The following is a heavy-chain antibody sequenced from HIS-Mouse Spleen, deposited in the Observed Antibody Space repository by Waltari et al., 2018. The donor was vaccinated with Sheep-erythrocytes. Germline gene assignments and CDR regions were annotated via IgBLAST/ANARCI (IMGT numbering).Heavy chain of an antibody. J-gene: IGHJ4*02. CDR1: GGTFSRYA. CDR3: AQTGATTPHFDY. D-gene: IGHD1-26*01. Sequence: QVPLLQAGAPVKKHRSSVKVPCTLSGGTFSRYAISLRRPAPVQGLEWMGRIIPILGIAHYAQKFQGRVTITADKSTSTAYMELSSLRSEDTAVYYCAQTGATTPHFDYWGQGTLVTVSS. V-gene: IGHV1-69*04. CDR2: IIPILGIA.